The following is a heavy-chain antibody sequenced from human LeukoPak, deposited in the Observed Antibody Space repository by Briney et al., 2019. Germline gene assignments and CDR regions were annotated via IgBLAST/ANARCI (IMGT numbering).Heavy chain of an antibody. CDR1: GFTFSNYW. Sequence: GGSLRLSCAASGFTFSNYWMHWVRHAPGKGLVWVSRINGDGINTSYADSVKGRFTISRDNAKNTLNLQMNSLRAEDTAVYYCARDLGQYYDTSDNWFDPWGQGTLVTVSS. D-gene: IGHD3-22*01. CDR3: ARDLGQYYDTSDNWFDP. V-gene: IGHV3-74*01. CDR2: INGDGINT. J-gene: IGHJ5*02.